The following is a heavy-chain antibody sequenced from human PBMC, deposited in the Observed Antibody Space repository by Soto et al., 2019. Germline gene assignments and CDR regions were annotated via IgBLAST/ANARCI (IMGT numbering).Heavy chain of an antibody. J-gene: IGHJ4*02. V-gene: IGHV3-33*01. Sequence: QVQLVESGGGVVQPGRSLRLSCAASGFTFSSYGMHWVRQAPGKGLEWVAVIWYDGSNKYYADSVKGRFTISRDNSKNTLYLQMNSLRAEDTAVYYCARDPPYCSGGSCYPGSYWGQGTLLTVSS. CDR3: ARDPPYCSGGSCYPGSY. D-gene: IGHD2-15*01. CDR2: IWYDGSNK. CDR1: GFTFSSYG.